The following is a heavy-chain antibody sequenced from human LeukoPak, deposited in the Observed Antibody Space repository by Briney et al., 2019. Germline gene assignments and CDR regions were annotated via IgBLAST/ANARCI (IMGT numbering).Heavy chain of an antibody. CDR3: ARGFEYCGGDCYSPVWFDP. CDR1: GFTFSSYG. CDR2: IWYDGSNK. V-gene: IGHV3-33*01. J-gene: IGHJ5*02. D-gene: IGHD2-21*02. Sequence: GGSLRLSCAASGFTFSSYGMHWVRQAPGKGLEWVAVIWYDGSNKYYADSVKGRLTISRDNSKNTLYLQMNSLRAEDTAVYYCARGFEYCGGDCYSPVWFDPWGQGTLVTVSS.